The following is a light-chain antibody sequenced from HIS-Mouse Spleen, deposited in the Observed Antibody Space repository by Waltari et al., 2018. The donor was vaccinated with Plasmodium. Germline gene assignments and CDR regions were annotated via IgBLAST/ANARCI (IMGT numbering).Light chain of an antibody. V-gene: IGKV3-15*01. CDR2: GAS. Sequence: EIVMTQSPATLSVSQGERATLSCRASQSVSSNLAWYQQKPGQAPRLLIYGASTRATVIPARFSGSGSGTEFTLTISSMQSEDFAVYYCQQYNNWPRGTFGQGTKVEIK. CDR3: QQYNNWPRGT. CDR1: QSVSSN. J-gene: IGKJ1*01.